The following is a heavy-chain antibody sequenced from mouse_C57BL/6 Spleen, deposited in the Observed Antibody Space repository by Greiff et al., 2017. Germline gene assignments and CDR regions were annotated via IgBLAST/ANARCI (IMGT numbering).Heavy chain of an antibody. J-gene: IGHJ2*01. D-gene: IGHD2-4*01. Sequence: VQLQHPGAVLVKPGASVKLSCKASGYTFTSYWMHWVKQRPGRGLEWIGRIDPYNGGTKYNEKFKSKATLTVDKPSSTAYMQLSSLTSEDSAVYYCARFDYDGGYYFDYWGQGTTLTVSS. V-gene: IGHV1-72*01. CDR3: ARFDYDGGYYFDY. CDR1: GYTFTSYW. CDR2: IDPYNGGT.